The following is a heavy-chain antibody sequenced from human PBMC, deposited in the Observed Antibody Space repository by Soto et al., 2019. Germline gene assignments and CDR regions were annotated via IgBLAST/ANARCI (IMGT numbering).Heavy chain of an antibody. CDR3: ARLPNKSPQN. CDR2: ISNDGSS. CDR1: GFTFSSYW. V-gene: IGHV3-74*01. Sequence: EVQLVESGRGLVQPGGSLRLSCVASGFTFSSYWMHWVRQAPGKGLVWVSSISNDGSSIYADPVKGRFTISRDNAKNTLYLQMNSLRAEDTAVYYCARLPNKSPQNWGQGTLVIVSP. J-gene: IGHJ1*01.